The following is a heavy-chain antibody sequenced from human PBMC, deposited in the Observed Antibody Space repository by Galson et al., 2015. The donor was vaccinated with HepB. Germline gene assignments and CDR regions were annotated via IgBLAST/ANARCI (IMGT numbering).Heavy chain of an antibody. CDR2: ISAGSTGR. CDR1: GFSFSSHS. J-gene: IGHJ6*02. CDR3: ARNPASYDYSNMDG. V-gene: IGHV3-48*01. D-gene: IGHD6-25*01. Sequence: SLRLSCAASGFSFSSHSMCWVRQAPGKGLEWVAYISAGSTGRYYGASVKGRFTVSRDNAKNSVYLYMNSLRAEDTAVYYCARNPASYDYSNMDGWGQGTTVTVSS.